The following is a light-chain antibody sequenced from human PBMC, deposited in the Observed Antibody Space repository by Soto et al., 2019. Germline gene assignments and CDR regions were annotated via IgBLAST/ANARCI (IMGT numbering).Light chain of an antibody. J-gene: IGLJ3*02. Sequence: QTVVTQEPSFSVSPGRTVTLTCGLSSGSVSTSYYPSWYQQTPGQAPRTLIYNTNTRSSGVPDRFSGSILGNKAALTITGAQADDESDYYCVLYMSSGTWVFGGGTKVIVL. CDR1: SGSVSTSYY. V-gene: IGLV8-61*01. CDR3: VLYMSSGTWV. CDR2: NTN.